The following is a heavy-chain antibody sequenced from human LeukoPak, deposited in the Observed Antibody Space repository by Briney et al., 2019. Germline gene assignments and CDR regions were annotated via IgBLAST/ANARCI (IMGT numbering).Heavy chain of an antibody. V-gene: IGHV1-69*13. CDR2: IIPIFGTA. CDR3: ARAYVGGGPSDYYYYMDV. Sequence: GASVKVSCKASGGTFSSYAISWVRQSPGQGLEWMGGIIPIFGTANYAQKFQGRVTITADESTSTAYMELSSLRSEDTAVYYCARAYVGGGPSDYYYYMDVWGKGTTVTVSS. J-gene: IGHJ6*03. CDR1: GGTFSSYA. D-gene: IGHD3-16*01.